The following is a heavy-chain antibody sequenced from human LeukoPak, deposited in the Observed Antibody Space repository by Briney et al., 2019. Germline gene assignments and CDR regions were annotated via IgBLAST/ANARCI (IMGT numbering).Heavy chain of an antibody. J-gene: IGHJ5*02. CDR3: ARERGGVRGVIVFDP. CDR1: GGSISSYY. V-gene: IGHV4-4*07. Sequence: SETLSLTCTVSGGSISSYYWSWIRQPAGKGLEWIGRIYTSESTNYSPSLKSRVTISVDTSKNQFSLKLSSVTAADTAVYYCARERGGVRGVIVFDPWGQGTLVTVSS. CDR2: IYTSEST. D-gene: IGHD3-10*01.